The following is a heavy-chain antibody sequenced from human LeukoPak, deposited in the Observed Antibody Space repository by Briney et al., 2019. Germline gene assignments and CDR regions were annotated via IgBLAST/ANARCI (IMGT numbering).Heavy chain of an antibody. V-gene: IGHV4-61*02. CDR2: IYTSGST. D-gene: IGHD4-17*01. Sequence: PSQTLSLTCTVSGGSISSGSYYWSWIRQRAGKGLEWIGRIYTSGSTNYNPSLKSRVTISVDTSKNQFSLKLSSVTAADTAVYYCARWVGYGDYFDYWGQGTLVTVSS. CDR1: GGSISSGSYY. CDR3: ARWVGYGDYFDY. J-gene: IGHJ4*02.